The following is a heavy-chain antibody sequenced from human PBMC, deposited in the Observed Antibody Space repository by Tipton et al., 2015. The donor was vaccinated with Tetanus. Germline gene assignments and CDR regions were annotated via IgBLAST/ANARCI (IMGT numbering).Heavy chain of an antibody. Sequence: SLRLSCAASGFTFSSYGMHWVRQAPGKGLEWVAVISYDGGNKYYADSVKGRFTISRDNSKNTLYLQMNSLRAEDTAVYYCARDSPDILLVPAVWGQGTLVTVSS. CDR1: GFTFSSYG. CDR3: ARDSPDILLVPAV. D-gene: IGHD2-2*01. CDR2: ISYDGGNK. J-gene: IGHJ4*02. V-gene: IGHV3-30*03.